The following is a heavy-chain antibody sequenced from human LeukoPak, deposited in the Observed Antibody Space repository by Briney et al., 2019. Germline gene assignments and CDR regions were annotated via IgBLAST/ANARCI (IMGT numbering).Heavy chain of an antibody. CDR2: IYYSGST. J-gene: IGHJ5*02. CDR1: GGSISSSNYY. V-gene: IGHV4-39*01. Sequence: PSETLSLTCTVSGGSISSSNYYWGWIRQPPGKGLEWVGSIYYSGSTYYNPSLKSRVTISVDTSKNQFSLKLSSVTAADTAVYYCARFIPVVPKNWFDPWGQGTLVTVSS. CDR3: ARFIPVVPKNWFDP. D-gene: IGHD6-6*01.